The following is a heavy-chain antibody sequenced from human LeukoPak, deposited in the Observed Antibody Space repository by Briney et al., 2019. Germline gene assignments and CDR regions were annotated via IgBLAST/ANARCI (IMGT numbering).Heavy chain of an antibody. CDR1: GGTFSSYA. J-gene: IGHJ5*02. CDR2: IIPIFGTA. V-gene: IGHV1-69*06. D-gene: IGHD2-15*01. Sequence: ASVKVSCKASGGTFSSYAISWVRQAPGQGLEWMGGIIPIFGTANYAQKFQGRVTITADKSTSTAYMELSSLRSEDTAVYYCARAPVVVVAAWFDPWGQGTLVTVSS. CDR3: ARAPVVVVAAWFDP.